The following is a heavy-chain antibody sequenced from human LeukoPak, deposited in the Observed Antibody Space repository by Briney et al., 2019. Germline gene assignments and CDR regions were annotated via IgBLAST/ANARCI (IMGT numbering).Heavy chain of an antibody. D-gene: IGHD2-2*01. V-gene: IGHV4-59*01. CDR1: GGSISSYY. J-gene: IGHJ3*02. CDR3: ARYSSMDAFDI. Sequence: KSSETLSLTCTVSGGSISSYYWSWIRQPPGKGLEWVGYIYYSGSTNYNPSLKSRVTISVDTSKNQFSLKLSSVTAADTAVYYCARYSSMDAFDIWGQGTMVTVSS. CDR2: IYYSGST.